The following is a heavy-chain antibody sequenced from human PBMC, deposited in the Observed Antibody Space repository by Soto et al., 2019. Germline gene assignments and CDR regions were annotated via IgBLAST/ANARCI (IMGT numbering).Heavy chain of an antibody. V-gene: IGHV1-8*01. CDR3: ARPYYYGSGNAYNWFDP. D-gene: IGHD3-10*01. J-gene: IGHJ5*02. CDR1: GYTFTSYD. Sequence: ASVKVSCKASGYTFTSYDINWVRQATGQGLEWMGWMNPNSGNTGYAQKFQGRVTMTRNTSISTACMELSSLRSEDTAVYYCARPYYYGSGNAYNWFDPWGQGTLVTVSS. CDR2: MNPNSGNT.